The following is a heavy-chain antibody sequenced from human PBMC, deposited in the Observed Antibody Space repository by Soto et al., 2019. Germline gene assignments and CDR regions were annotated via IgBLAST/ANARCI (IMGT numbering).Heavy chain of an antibody. CDR2: INAGNGNT. CDR1: GYTFTSYA. D-gene: IGHD3-3*01. CDR3: AREPYDFWSGSGMDV. J-gene: IGHJ6*02. V-gene: IGHV1-3*01. Sequence: GASVKVSCKASGYTFTSYAMHWVRQAPGQRLEWMGWINAGNGNTKYSQKFQGRVTITRDISASTAYMELSSLRSEDTAVYYCAREPYDFWSGSGMDVWGQGTTVTVSS.